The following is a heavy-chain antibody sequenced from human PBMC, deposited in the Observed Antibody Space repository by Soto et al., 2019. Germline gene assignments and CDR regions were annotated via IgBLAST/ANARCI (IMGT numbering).Heavy chain of an antibody. CDR3: AREGSSGYFDY. CDR1: GFTFSSYW. D-gene: IGHD3-10*01. CDR2: TKQDGSEN. Sequence: EVQLVESGGGLVQPGGSLRLSCAASGFTFSSYWMSWVRQAPGKGLEWVANTKQDGSENYYVDSVKGRFTISRDNAKNSLYLQMNSLRAEDTAVYYCAREGSSGYFDYWGQGTLVTVSS. J-gene: IGHJ4*02. V-gene: IGHV3-7*01.